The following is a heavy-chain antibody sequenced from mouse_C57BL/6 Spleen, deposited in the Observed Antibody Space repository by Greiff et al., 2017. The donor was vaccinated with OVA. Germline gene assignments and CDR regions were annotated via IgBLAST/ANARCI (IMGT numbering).Heavy chain of an antibody. J-gene: IGHJ4*01. Sequence: VMLVESGPGLVQPSQSLSITCTVSGFSLTSYGVHWVRQSPGKGLEWLGVIWSGGSTDYNAAFISRLSISKDNSKSQVFFKMNSLQADDTAIYYCARSYSNYSYYYAMDYWGQGTSVTVSS. CDR3: ARSYSNYSYYYAMDY. CDR2: IWSGGST. V-gene: IGHV2-2*01. CDR1: GFSLTSYG. D-gene: IGHD2-5*01.